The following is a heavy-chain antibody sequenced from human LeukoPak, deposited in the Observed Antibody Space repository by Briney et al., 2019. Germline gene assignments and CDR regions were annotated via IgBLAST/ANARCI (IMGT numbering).Heavy chain of an antibody. V-gene: IGHV4-4*02. D-gene: IGHD7-27*01. CDR2: IYHSGST. J-gene: IGHJ5*02. Sequence: SGGSLRLSCAASGFTFSSYAMSWVRQPPGKGLEWIGEIYHSGSTNYNPSLKSRVTISVDKSKNQFSLKLSSVTAADTAVYYCASFTGGKFDPWGQGTLVTVSS. CDR1: GFTFSSYAM. CDR3: ASFTGGKFDP.